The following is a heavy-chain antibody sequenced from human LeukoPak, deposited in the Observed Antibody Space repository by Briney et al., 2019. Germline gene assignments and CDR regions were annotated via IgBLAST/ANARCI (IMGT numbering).Heavy chain of an antibody. CDR3: ARPATYYYDSKAPYAFDI. V-gene: IGHV5-51*01. D-gene: IGHD3-22*01. Sequence: GESLKISCKGSGYSFTNYWVGWVRQMPGKGLEWVGIIYPGDSDTRYSPSLQGQVTISADKSINTAYLQWSSLKASDTAMYYCARPATYYYDSKAPYAFDIWGQGTMVTVSS. J-gene: IGHJ3*02. CDR1: GYSFTNYW. CDR2: IYPGDSDT.